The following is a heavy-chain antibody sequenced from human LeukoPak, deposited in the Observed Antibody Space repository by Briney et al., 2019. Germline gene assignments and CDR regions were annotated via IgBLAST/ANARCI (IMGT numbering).Heavy chain of an antibody. D-gene: IGHD1-1*01. CDR2: INPNSGGT. CDR3: AREKDQLFDP. J-gene: IGHJ5*02. CDR1: GYTFTGYY. V-gene: IGHV1-2*02. Sequence: GDSVKVSCKASGYTFTGYYMHWVRQAPGQGLEWMGWINPNSGGTNYAQKFQGRVTMTTDTSTSTAYMELRSLRSDDTAVYYCAREKDQLFDPWGQGTLVTVSS.